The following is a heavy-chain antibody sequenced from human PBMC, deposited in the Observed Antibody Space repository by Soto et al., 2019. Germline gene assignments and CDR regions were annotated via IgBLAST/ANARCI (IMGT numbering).Heavy chain of an antibody. CDR1: GITFTYAW. CDR2: VESEAGCGTI. J-gene: IGHJ3*01. V-gene: IGHV3-15*04. CDR3: AHTGDLPPKDVFST. Sequence: EVQLVESGGGLVNPGGSLRLSCAASGITFTYAWMTWVRQAPGRGLEWVGRVESEAGCGTIDYAAPVTGRVTISRHDLRSMLYLQMNSMRIEDKDVSYCAHTGDLPPKDVFSTWGQGTVVTVSS. D-gene: IGHD1-1*01.